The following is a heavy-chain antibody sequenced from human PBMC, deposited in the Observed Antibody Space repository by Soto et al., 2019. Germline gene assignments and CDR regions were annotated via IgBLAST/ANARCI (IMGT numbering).Heavy chain of an antibody. CDR2: IYYSGST. D-gene: IGHD3-16*01. CDR3: AREQLGAPLFDY. CDR1: GGSISSGDYY. V-gene: IGHV4-30-4*01. J-gene: IGHJ4*02. Sequence: SETLSVTCTVSGGSISSGDYYWSWIRQPPGKGLEWIGYIYYSGSTYYNPSLKSRVTISVDTSKNQFSLKLSSVTAADTAVYYCAREQLGAPLFDYWGQGTLVTVSS.